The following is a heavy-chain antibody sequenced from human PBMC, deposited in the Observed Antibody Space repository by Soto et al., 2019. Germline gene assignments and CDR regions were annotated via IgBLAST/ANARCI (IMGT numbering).Heavy chain of an antibody. D-gene: IGHD6-19*01. CDR1: GGSISSGGYY. V-gene: IGHV4-31*01. J-gene: IGHJ3*02. CDR2: IYYSGST. CDR3: ARGISVAGNAFDI. Sequence: QVQLQESGPGLVKPSQTLSPTCTVSGGSISSGGYYWTWIRQHPGKGLEWIGFIYYSGSTFYNPSLESLVTISIDTSKNQFSLQLSSATAADTAVYYCARGISVAGNAFDIWGQGTMVTVSS.